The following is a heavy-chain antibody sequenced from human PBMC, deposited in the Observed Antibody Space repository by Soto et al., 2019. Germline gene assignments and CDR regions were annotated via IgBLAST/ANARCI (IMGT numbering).Heavy chain of an antibody. Sequence: GGSLRLSCAASGFTFSRDVMSWVRQAPGKGLEWVSLITDNGGSTYYADSVKGRFTISRDNTKNTLFLQMNSLRAEDAAVYYCAKERATTTAFDYWGQAALVTVS. J-gene: IGHJ4*02. V-gene: IGHV3-23*01. CDR1: GFTFSRDV. CDR2: ITDNGGST. D-gene: IGHD4-17*01. CDR3: AKERATTTAFDY.